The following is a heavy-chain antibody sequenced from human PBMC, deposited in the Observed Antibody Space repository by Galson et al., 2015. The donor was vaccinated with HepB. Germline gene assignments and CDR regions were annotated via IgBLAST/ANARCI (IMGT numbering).Heavy chain of an antibody. V-gene: IGHV1-18*04. CDR2: ITTYNGNT. Sequence: SVKVSCKASGYTFTTYGIRWVRQAPGQGLGWLGWITTYNGNTNYAQSFQGRVTMTTDKSTSTAYMELRSLRSDDTAVYYCARERYSFGYSAGFDFWGQGTLVTVSS. D-gene: IGHD5-18*01. J-gene: IGHJ4*02. CDR3: ARERYSFGYSAGFDF. CDR1: GYTFTTYG.